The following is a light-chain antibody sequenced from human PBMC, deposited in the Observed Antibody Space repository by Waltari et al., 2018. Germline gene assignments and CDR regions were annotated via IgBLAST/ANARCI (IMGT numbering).Light chain of an antibody. CDR1: QSISSY. CDR3: QQSYSTPRT. CDR2: AAS. Sequence: DIQMTQSPSSLSASVGDRVTITCRASQSISSYLNWYQQKPWKAPKLLIYAASSLQRGVPSRFSGSGSGTDFTLTISSLQPEDFATYYCQQSYSTPRTFGQGTKVEIK. J-gene: IGKJ1*01. V-gene: IGKV1-39*01.